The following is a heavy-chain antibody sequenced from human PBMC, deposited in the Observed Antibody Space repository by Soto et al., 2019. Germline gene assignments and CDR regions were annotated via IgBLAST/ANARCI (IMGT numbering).Heavy chain of an antibody. D-gene: IGHD4-17*01. J-gene: IGHJ5*02. CDR1: GGSISSGGYY. V-gene: IGHV4-31*01. CDR2: IYYSGST. CDR3: GRALPTVAFFDP. Sequence: QVQLQESGPGLVKPSQTLSLTCTVSGGSISSGGYYWSWIRPHPGKGLEWLCSIYYSGSTYYNPCIKSLVTKSLDRTKNKYSLKLSSVSAAVTAVYYCGRALPTVAFFDPWGQETLVTVSS.